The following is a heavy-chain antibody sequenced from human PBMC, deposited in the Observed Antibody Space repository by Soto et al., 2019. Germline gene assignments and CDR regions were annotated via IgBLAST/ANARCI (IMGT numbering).Heavy chain of an antibody. CDR3: AKAVGYCSSTSCRDYYFYYGMDV. V-gene: IGHV3-30*18. J-gene: IGHJ6*02. D-gene: IGHD2-2*01. CDR2: ISYDGSNK. Sequence: GESLRLSCPASGFTFSSYGMHWVRQAPGKGLEWVAVISYDGSNKYYADSVKGRFTISRDNSKNTLYLQMNSLRAEDTAAYYCAKAVGYCSSTSCRDYYFYYGMDVWGQGTTVTVSS. CDR1: GFTFSSYG.